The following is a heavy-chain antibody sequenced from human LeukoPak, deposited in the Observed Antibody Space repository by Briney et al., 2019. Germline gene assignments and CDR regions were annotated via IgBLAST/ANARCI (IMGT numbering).Heavy chain of an antibody. J-gene: IGHJ4*02. CDR2: ISYDGSNK. D-gene: IGHD6-19*01. CDR3: ANLPPGIAVAGTARDY. CDR1: GFTFSSYA. V-gene: IGHV3-30-3*01. Sequence: GRSLRLSCAASGFTFSSYAMHWVRQAPGKGLEWVAVISYDGSNKYYADSVKGRFTISRDNSKNTLYLQMNGLRAEDTAVYYCANLPPGIAVAGTARDYWGQGALVTVSS.